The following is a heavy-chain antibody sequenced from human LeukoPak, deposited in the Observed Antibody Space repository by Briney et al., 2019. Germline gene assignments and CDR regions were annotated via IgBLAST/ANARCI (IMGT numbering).Heavy chain of an antibody. J-gene: IGHJ5*02. V-gene: IGHV4-59*01. D-gene: IGHD6-6*01. CDR2: IYYNGNA. CDR3: ARVARAARLES. CDR1: GGSIANYY. Sequence: SETLSLTSTVSGGSIANYYWSWIRQPPGKGLEWMAYIYYNGNADCNPSLKSRVTISVDTSKNQFSLKLSSVTAADTAMYYCARVARAARLESWGQGTPVTVPS.